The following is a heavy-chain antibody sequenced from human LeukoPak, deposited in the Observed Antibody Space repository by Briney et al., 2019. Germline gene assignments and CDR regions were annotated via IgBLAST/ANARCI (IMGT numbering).Heavy chain of an antibody. V-gene: IGHV3-9*01. D-gene: IGHD3-10*01. CDR2: ISWNSGSI. Sequence: GGSLRLSCAASGFTFGDYAMHWVRQAAGKGLEWVAGISWNSGSIGYADSVKGRFTISRDNAKNSLYLQMNSLRAEDTALYYCAKVKHSVRRDEAFDIWGQGTMVTVSS. CDR1: GFTFGDYA. J-gene: IGHJ3*02. CDR3: AKVKHSVRRDEAFDI.